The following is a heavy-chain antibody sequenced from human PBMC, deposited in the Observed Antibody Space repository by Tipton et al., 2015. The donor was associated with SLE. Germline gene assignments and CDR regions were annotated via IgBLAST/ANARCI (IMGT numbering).Heavy chain of an antibody. CDR1: GFTFSDYY. CDR3: VRDPSSSYTNWFDP. Sequence: LRLSCAASGFTFSDYYMSWVRQAPGKGLEWIGSIYHSGTAYYNPSLKSRVTISVDTSKNQISLKLSSVTAADTAVYYCVRDPSSSYTNWFDPWGQGTRVTVSS. J-gene: IGHJ5*02. D-gene: IGHD2-15*01. CDR2: IYHSGTA. V-gene: IGHV4-38-2*02.